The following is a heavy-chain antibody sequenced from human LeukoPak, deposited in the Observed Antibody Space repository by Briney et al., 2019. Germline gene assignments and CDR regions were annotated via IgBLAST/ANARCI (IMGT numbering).Heavy chain of an antibody. CDR3: ARDYWSYYYDSSGYYNY. CDR2: IWYDGSNK. CDR1: GFTFSSYG. D-gene: IGHD3-22*01. J-gene: IGHJ4*02. V-gene: IGHV3-33*08. Sequence: GGSLRLSCAVSGFTFSSYGMHWVRQAPGKGLEWVAVIWYDGSNKYYADSVKGRFTISRDNSKNTLYLQMNSLRAEDTAVYYCARDYWSYYYDSSGYYNYWGQGILVTVSS.